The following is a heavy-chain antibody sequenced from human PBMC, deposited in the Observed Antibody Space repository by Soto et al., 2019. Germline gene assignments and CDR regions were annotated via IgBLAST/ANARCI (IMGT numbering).Heavy chain of an antibody. CDR1: GFTFSDHF. D-gene: IGHD1-1*01. J-gene: IGHJ2*01. CDR3: ASPEVTGSSRDRYFDF. Sequence: EVQLVESGGGLVQPGGSLRLSCAASGFTFSDHFMDWVRQAPGKGLEWIGRAKTKAYSYATQYAASVEGRFTVSRDDSKNSFHLQMNSLKTEDTAVYYCASPEVTGSSRDRYFDFWGRGTLVTVSS. CDR2: AKTKAYSYAT. V-gene: IGHV3-72*01.